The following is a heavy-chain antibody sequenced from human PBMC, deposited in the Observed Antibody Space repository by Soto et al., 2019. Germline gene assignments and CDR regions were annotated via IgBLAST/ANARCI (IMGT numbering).Heavy chain of an antibody. CDR3: AKTRFYYDSSGYFDY. CDR1: GFTFSSYG. Sequence: GGSLRLSCAASGFTFSSYGMHWVRQAPGKGLEWVAVISYDGSNKYYADSVKGRFTISRDNSKNTLYLQMNSLRAEDTAVYYCAKTRFYYDSSGYFDYWGQGTLVTVSS. J-gene: IGHJ4*02. V-gene: IGHV3-30*18. CDR2: ISYDGSNK. D-gene: IGHD3-22*01.